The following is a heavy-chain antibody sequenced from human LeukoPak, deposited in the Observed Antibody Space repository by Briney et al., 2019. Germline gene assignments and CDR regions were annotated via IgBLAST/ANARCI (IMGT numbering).Heavy chain of an antibody. Sequence: SETLSLTCAVYGGSLSGYYWSWIRQPPGKGLEWVGEIYHSGSTNYNPPLKSRVTISVDTSKNQLSLKLSSMTAADTAVYYCARQWLVSPLFDYWGQGTLVTVSS. V-gene: IGHV4-34*01. J-gene: IGHJ4*02. CDR2: IYHSGST. CDR3: ARQWLVSPLFDY. D-gene: IGHD6-19*01. CDR1: GGSLSGYY.